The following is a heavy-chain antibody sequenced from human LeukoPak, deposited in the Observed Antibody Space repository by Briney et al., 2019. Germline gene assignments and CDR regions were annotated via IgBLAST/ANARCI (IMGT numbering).Heavy chain of an antibody. D-gene: IGHD6-19*01. V-gene: IGHV1-2*02. Sequence: ASVKVSCKASGYTFTGYYMHWVRQAPGQGLEWMGWINPNSGGTNYAQKFQGRVTMTRDTSISTAYMELRSLRSDDTAVYYCARVIAVAGTWGYYYYYYMDVWGKGTTVTISS. J-gene: IGHJ6*03. CDR3: ARVIAVAGTWGYYYYYYMDV. CDR1: GYTFTGYY. CDR2: INPNSGGT.